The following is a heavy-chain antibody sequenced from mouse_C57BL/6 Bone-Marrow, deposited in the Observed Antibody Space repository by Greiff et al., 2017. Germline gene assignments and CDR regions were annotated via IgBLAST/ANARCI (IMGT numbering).Heavy chain of an antibody. J-gene: IGHJ3*01. Sequence: QVQLKESGAELAKPGASVKLSCKASGYTFTSYWMHWVKQRPGQGLEWIGYINPSSGYTKYNQKFKDKATLTADKSSSTAYMQMSSLTYEDSAVYDCARSFYGPAWFAYWGQGTLVTVSA. CDR3: ARSFYGPAWFAY. D-gene: IGHD1-2*01. CDR1: GYTFTSYW. CDR2: INPSSGYT. V-gene: IGHV1-7*01.